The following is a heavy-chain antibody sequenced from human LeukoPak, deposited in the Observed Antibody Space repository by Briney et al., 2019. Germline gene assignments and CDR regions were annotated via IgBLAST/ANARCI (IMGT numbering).Heavy chain of an antibody. CDR2: ISYDGSNK. CDR1: GFTFSSYA. D-gene: IGHD2-15*01. Sequence: GGSLGLSCAASGFTFSSYAMHWVRQAPGKGLEWVAVISYDGSNKYYADSVKGRFTISRDNSKNTLYLQMNSLGAEDTAVYYCARAYCSGGSCSYAFDIWGQGTMVTVSS. J-gene: IGHJ3*02. CDR3: ARAYCSGGSCSYAFDI. V-gene: IGHV3-30-3*01.